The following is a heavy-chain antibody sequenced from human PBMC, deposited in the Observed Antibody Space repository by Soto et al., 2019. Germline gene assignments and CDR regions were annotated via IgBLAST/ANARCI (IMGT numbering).Heavy chain of an antibody. Sequence: EVQLVQSGAEVKKPGESLKISCEGSGYSFSSYWIGWVRQMPGKGLEWMGIIYPGDSDTRYSPSFQGQVTISADKSISTASLQWSSLKASDTAMYYCARHPSYYDVLTGYYQAIYWGQGTLVTVSS. V-gene: IGHV5-51*01. CDR2: IYPGDSDT. D-gene: IGHD3-9*01. CDR3: ARHPSYYDVLTGYYQAIY. CDR1: GYSFSSYW. J-gene: IGHJ4*02.